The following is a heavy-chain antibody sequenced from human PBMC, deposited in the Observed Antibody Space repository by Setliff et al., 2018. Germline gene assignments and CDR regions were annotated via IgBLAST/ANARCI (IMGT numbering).Heavy chain of an antibody. CDR2: IKNYSFKT. V-gene: IGHV1-18*01. J-gene: IGHJ4*02. CDR1: GYTFNNYG. CDR3: ARINFYVSSGYYYAPDY. D-gene: IGHD3-22*01. Sequence: ASVKVSCKASGYTFNNYGITWVRQAPGQGLEWMGWIKNYSFKTNYPQKFLGRVTVTTDTSTGTAYMELGSLTSDDTAIYYCARINFYVSSGYYYAPDYWGPGTLFTVSS.